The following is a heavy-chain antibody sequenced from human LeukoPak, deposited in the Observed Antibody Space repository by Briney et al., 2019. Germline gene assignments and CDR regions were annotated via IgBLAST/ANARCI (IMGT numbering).Heavy chain of an antibody. J-gene: IGHJ4*02. CDR2: IYYSGST. CDR1: GGSISSYY. CDR3: ARVTGYMTEDYFDY. V-gene: IGHV4-59*01. D-gene: IGHD6-13*01. Sequence: PSETLSLTCTVSGGSISSYYWSWIRQPPGKGLEWIGSIYYSGSTYYNPSLKSRVTISVDTSKNQFSLRLSSVTAADTAVYYCARVTGYMTEDYFDYWGQGTLITVSS.